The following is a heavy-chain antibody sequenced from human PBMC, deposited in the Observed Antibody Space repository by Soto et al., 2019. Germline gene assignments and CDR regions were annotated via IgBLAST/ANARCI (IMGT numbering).Heavy chain of an antibody. CDR2: IYYSGST. Sequence: SETLSLTCTVSGGSISSSSYYWGWIRQPPGKGLEWIGSIYYSGSTYYNPSLKSRVTISVDTSKNQFSLKLSSVTAADTAVYYCARSYYYGSGSYFRQWAPSEIKYYFDYWGQGTLVTVSS. CDR3: ARSYYYGSGSYFRQWAPSEIKYYFDY. J-gene: IGHJ4*02. D-gene: IGHD3-10*01. CDR1: GGSISSSSYY. V-gene: IGHV4-39*01.